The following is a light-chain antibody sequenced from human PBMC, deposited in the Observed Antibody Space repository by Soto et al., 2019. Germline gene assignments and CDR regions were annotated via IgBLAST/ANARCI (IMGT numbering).Light chain of an antibody. CDR3: AAWDDIVSGLV. V-gene: IGLV1-47*01. CDR2: RAD. Sequence: QPVLTQSPSASGTPGQTVTIACSGRSSNIGSNYVYWYHHLPGTDPRLVMYRADQRPSWVSDRFSGSKSGTSASAAISWLRSEDEGDYYCAAWDDIVSGLVFGGGTKLTVL. J-gene: IGLJ2*01. CDR1: SSNIGSNY.